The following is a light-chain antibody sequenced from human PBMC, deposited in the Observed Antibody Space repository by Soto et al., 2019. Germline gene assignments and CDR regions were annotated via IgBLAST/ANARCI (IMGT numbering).Light chain of an antibody. Sequence: ESVLTHSPDTLSVSPVDRATLSFRAGHSLSSCYLSWYQQKPGQGHSLLIYGTSIRATGIPDRFSGSGSGTDFTLTITRLEPEDFAVYYCQRFGSSPSWTFGQGTKVDI. J-gene: IGKJ1*01. CDR2: GTS. CDR3: QRFGSSPSWT. V-gene: IGKV3-20*01. CDR1: HSLSSCY.